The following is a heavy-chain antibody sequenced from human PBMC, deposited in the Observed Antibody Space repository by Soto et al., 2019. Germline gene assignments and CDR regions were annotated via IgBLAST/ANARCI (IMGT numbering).Heavy chain of an antibody. CDR1: GFSLSTSGEG. J-gene: IGHJ3*02. CDR2: IYWDDDK. Sequence: QITLQESAPVLVRPTETLKLTCTYSGFSLSTSGEGVGWVRQSPGKALEWLAVIYWDDDKRYMPSLKNRLSITKDTSRRQVALALTHMLPMDTGTYYCARRLRQSGTSWDSGAFDIWGHGTAVAVS. V-gene: IGHV2-5*02. CDR3: ARRLRQSGTSWDSGAFDI. D-gene: IGHD1-26*01.